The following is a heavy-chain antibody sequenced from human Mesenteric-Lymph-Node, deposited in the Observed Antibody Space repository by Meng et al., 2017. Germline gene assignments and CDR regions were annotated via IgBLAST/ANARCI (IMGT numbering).Heavy chain of an antibody. CDR1: GGSFSGYY. D-gene: IGHD6-19*01. CDR3: VRIGWYDGLSWFDP. Sequence: SETLSLTCAVYGGSFSGYYWSWIRQPPGKGLEWIGEINHSGSTNYNPSLKSRVTISVDTSKNQFSLKLSSVTAADTAVYYCVRIGWYDGLSWFDPWGQGTLVTVSS. V-gene: IGHV4-34*01. CDR2: INHSGST. J-gene: IGHJ5*02.